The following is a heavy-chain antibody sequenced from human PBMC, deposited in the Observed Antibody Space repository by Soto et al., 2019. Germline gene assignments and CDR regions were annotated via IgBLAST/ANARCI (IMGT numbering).Heavy chain of an antibody. D-gene: IGHD3-3*01. J-gene: IGHJ6*02. V-gene: IGHV1-69*06. CDR1: GGTSSNFV. Sequence: QMRLVQSGAEVKNSGSSVKVSCKASGGTSSNFVITWVRQVPGQGLEWLGGILPMFGADKYAQKFQDRLTITADRSTNTASMELGSLRSEDTAVYYCARPKRSGYDRGDSYYHTMDVWGHGTTVTVS. CDR2: ILPMFGAD. CDR3: ARPKRSGYDRGDSYYHTMDV.